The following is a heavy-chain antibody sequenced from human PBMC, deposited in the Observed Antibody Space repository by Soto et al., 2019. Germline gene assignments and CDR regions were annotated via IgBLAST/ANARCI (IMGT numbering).Heavy chain of an antibody. CDR1: GLMFSDSY. Sequence: QVQLVESGGGLVKPGGSLRLSCAASGLMFSDSYMSWIRQAPGKGLEWVSYISSSGTTIYYADAVKGRFTISRDNAKNSLFLQINSLRVEDTALYYCVYGSGSYPYWGQGTLVTVSS. V-gene: IGHV3-11*01. D-gene: IGHD3-10*01. CDR2: ISSSGTTI. J-gene: IGHJ4*02. CDR3: VYGSGSYPY.